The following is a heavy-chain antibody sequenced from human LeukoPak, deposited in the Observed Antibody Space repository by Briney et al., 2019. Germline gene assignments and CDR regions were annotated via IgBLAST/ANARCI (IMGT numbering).Heavy chain of an antibody. J-gene: IGHJ1*01. CDR3: ARAETYYYDSSGYYGYFQH. Sequence: ASVKVSCKASGYTFTSYGISWVRQAPGQGLEWMGWISAYNGNTNYAQNLQGRVTMTTDTSTSTAYMELRSLRSDDTAVYYCARAETYYYDSSGYYGYFQHWGQGTLVTVSS. CDR1: GYTFTSYG. V-gene: IGHV1-18*01. D-gene: IGHD3-22*01. CDR2: ISAYNGNT.